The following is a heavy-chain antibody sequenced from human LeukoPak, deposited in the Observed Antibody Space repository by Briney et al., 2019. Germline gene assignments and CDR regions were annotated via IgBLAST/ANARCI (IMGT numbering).Heavy chain of an antibody. D-gene: IGHD6-25*01. CDR1: GFTFSGSA. CDR2: IRSKANSCAT. Sequence: GGSLRLSCAASGFTFSGSAMHWVRQASGKGLEWVGRIRSKANSCATAYAASVKGRFTISRDDSKNTAYLQMNSLKTEDTAVYYCTRHVSAAMANWGQGTLVTVSS. J-gene: IGHJ4*02. CDR3: TRHVSAAMAN. V-gene: IGHV3-73*01.